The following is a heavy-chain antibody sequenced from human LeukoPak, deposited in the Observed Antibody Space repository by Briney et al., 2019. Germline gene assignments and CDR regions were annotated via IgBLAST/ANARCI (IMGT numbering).Heavy chain of an antibody. CDR2: ISGSGSST. V-gene: IGHV3-23*01. D-gene: IGHD3-16*01. Sequence: GGSLRLSCAASGFTFSSYAMSWVRQAPGTGLERVSGISGSGSSTYYADSVKGRFTISRDNSKNTLYLQMNSLRAEDTAVYYCAKRGGSSTSAYYFDYWGQGTLVTVSS. CDR1: GFTFSSYA. CDR3: AKRGGSSTSAYYFDY. J-gene: IGHJ4*02.